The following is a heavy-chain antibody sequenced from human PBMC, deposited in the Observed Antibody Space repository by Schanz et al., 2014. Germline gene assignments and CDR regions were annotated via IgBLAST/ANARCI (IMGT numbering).Heavy chain of an antibody. Sequence: QVQLQESGPGLVKPSGTLSLTCAVSGGFISSINWWSWVRQSPGTGLEWIGEINNSGSTNYNPSLKSRVTIPIDKSKSQFSLTLNAVTAADTAVYYCARDERDLPRSRFVFWGQGTLVTVSS. CDR3: ARDERDLPRSRFVF. CDR2: INNSGST. D-gene: IGHD2-2*01. J-gene: IGHJ4*02. CDR1: GGFISSINW. V-gene: IGHV4-4*02.